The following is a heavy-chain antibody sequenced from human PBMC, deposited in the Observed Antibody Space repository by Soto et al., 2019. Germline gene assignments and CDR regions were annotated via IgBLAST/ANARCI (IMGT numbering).Heavy chain of an antibody. D-gene: IGHD3-16*02. J-gene: IGHJ4*02. CDR3: AKDSLGELSYVDY. CDR2: ISWNSGSI. CDR1: GFTFDDYA. Sequence: GGSLRLSCAASGFTFDDYAMHWVRQAPGKGLEWVSGISWNSGSIGYADSVKGRFTISRDNAKNSLYLQMNSLRAEDTALYYCAKDSLGELSYVDYWGQGTLVTVSS. V-gene: IGHV3-9*01.